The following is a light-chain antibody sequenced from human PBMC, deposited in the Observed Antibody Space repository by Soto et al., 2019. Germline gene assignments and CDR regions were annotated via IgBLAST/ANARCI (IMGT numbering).Light chain of an antibody. CDR2: EVS. J-gene: IGLJ1*01. Sequence: QSALTQPASVSGSPGQSITISCTGTSSDIGSFDLVSWYQQHPGKAPKLMIYEVSKRPSGISNRFSGSKSGNTASLTISGLQAEDEADYYCCSYVGSITHYVFGTGTQLTVL. V-gene: IGLV2-23*02. CDR1: SSDIGSFDL. CDR3: CSYVGSITHYV.